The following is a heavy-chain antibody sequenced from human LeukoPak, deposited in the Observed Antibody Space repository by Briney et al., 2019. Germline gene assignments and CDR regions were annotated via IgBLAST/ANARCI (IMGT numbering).Heavy chain of an antibody. V-gene: IGHV3-23*01. Sequence: QTGGSLRLSCAASGFTFSSYGMSWVRQAPGKGLEWVSAISGSGGSTYYADSVKGRFTISRDNSKNTLYLQMNSLRAEDTAVYYCAKGPVMGATPYYFDYWGQGTLVTVSS. CDR3: AKGPVMGATPYYFDY. D-gene: IGHD1-26*01. J-gene: IGHJ4*02. CDR1: GFTFSSYG. CDR2: ISGSGGST.